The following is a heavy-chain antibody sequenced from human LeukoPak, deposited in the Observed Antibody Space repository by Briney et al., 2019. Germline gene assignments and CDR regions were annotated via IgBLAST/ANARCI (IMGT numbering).Heavy chain of an antibody. D-gene: IGHD2-2*01. CDR1: GGSISSGGYY. V-gene: IGHV4-31*03. Sequence: RSSETLSLTCTVSGGSISSGGYYWSWIRQHPGKGLEWIGYIYYSGSTYYNPSLKSRVTISVDTSKNQFSLKLSSVTAADTAVYYCARYSAYCSSTSCYFNFDYWGQGTLVTVSS. J-gene: IGHJ4*02. CDR3: ARYSAYCSSTSCYFNFDY. CDR2: IYYSGST.